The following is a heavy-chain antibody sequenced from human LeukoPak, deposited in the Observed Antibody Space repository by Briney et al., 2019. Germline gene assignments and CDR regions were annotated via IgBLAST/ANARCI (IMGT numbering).Heavy chain of an antibody. CDR1: GGSISSYY. CDR2: IYYSGST. J-gene: IGHJ4*02. Sequence: SETLSLTCTVSGGSISSYYWSWVRQPPGKGLEWIGYIYYSGSTNYNPSLKSRVTISVDTSKNQFSLKVSSVTAADAAVYYCARDRWLGYWGQGTLVTVSS. CDR3: ARDRWLGY. V-gene: IGHV4-59*01. D-gene: IGHD5-18*01.